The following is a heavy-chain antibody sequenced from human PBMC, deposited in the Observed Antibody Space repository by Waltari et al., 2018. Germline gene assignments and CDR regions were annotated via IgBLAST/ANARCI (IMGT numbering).Heavy chain of an antibody. D-gene: IGHD3-10*02. CDR1: GFSLSTSGVV. CDR3: ADRKGYVRRGPHQCDI. V-gene: IGHV2-5*01. J-gene: IGHJ3*02. CDR2: IYWNDDK. Sequence: QITLKESGPTLVKPTQPITLTCPFSGFSLSTSGVVVGWIRQPPGTALEWLALIYWNDDKRYSPSRTGRLSLTQDTSKHPVGLTRTNMDPVNTATYFRADRKGYVRRGPHQCDIWGQGIMVTASS.